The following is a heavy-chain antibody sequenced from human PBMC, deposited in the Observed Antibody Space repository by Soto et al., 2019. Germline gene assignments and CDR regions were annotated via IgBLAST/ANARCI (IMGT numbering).Heavy chain of an antibody. CDR2: ISYSGST. CDR1: GGSISSYY. J-gene: IGHJ4*02. Sequence: SETLSLTCTVSGGSISSYYWSWIRQPPGKGLEWIGYISYSGSTNYNPSLKSRVTITVDTSKNQFSLKLSSVTAADTAVYYCARGKNYDYVWGSYRYYFDYWGQGTLVTVSS. CDR3: ARGKNYDYVWGSYRYYFDY. D-gene: IGHD3-16*02. V-gene: IGHV4-59*01.